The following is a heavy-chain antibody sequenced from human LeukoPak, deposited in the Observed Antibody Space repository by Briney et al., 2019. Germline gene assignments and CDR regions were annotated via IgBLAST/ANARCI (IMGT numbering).Heavy chain of an antibody. CDR2: IYHSGST. CDR1: GYSISSGYY. CDR3: GAESERWLVRS. J-gene: IGHJ4*02. Sequence: SETLSLTCTVSGYSISSGYYWGWIRQPPGKGLEWIGSIYHSGSTNYNPSLKSRVTISIDTSKNQFSLKLGSVTAADTAVYYCGAESERWLVRSWGQGTLVTVSS. D-gene: IGHD6-19*01. V-gene: IGHV4-38-2*02.